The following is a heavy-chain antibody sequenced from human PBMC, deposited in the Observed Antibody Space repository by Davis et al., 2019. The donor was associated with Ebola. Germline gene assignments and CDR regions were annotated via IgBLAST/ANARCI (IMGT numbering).Heavy chain of an antibody. CDR3: AKNPYSGSYYPYYYGMDV. V-gene: IGHV3-30*18. D-gene: IGHD1-26*01. CDR2: ISYDGSNK. Sequence: GESLKISCAASGFTFSSYGMHWVRQAPGKGLEWVAVISYDGSNKYYADSVKGRFTISRDNSKNTLYLQMNSLRAEDTAVYYCAKNPYSGSYYPYYYGMDVWGKGTTVTVSS. J-gene: IGHJ6*04. CDR1: GFTFSSYG.